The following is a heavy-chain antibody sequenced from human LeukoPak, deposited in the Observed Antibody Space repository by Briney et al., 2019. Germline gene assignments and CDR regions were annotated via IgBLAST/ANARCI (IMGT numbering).Heavy chain of an antibody. V-gene: IGHV1-69*13. CDR2: IIPIFGTA. D-gene: IGHD3-3*01. J-gene: IGHJ6*02. CDR3: ASREGSGYYMTVGDYHYGMDV. CDR1: GGTFSSYA. Sequence: SVKVSCKASGGTFSSYAISWVRQAPGQGLEWMGGIIPIFGTANYAQKFQGRVTITADESTSTAYMELSGLRSEDTAVYYCASREGSGYYMTVGDYHYGMDVWGQGTTVTVSS.